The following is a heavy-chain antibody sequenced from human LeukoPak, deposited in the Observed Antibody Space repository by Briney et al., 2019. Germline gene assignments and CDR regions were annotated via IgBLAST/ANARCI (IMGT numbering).Heavy chain of an antibody. CDR3: VRQDSNGYFDY. CDR1: GGSISSYY. J-gene: IGHJ4*02. V-gene: IGHV4-59*01. Sequence: SETLSLTCTVSGGSISSYYWSWIRQPPGKGLEWTGYIYYSGSTNYNPSLKSRVTISVDTSKDQFSLKLTSVTAADTAMYYCVRQDSNGYFDYWGQGTLVTVSS. CDR2: IYYSGST. D-gene: IGHD3-22*01.